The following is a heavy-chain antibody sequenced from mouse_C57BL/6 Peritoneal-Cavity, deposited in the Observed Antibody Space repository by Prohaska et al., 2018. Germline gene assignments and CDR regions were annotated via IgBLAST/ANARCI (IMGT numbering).Heavy chain of an antibody. Sequence: HATSLEWFGDINPNNGGTIYNQKFKGKATLTVDKSSSTAYMELRSLTSEDTAVYYCERGRFTYWGQGTLFSVSA. CDR2: INPNNGGT. J-gene: IGHJ3*01. CDR3: ERGRFTY. V-gene: IGHV1-18*01.